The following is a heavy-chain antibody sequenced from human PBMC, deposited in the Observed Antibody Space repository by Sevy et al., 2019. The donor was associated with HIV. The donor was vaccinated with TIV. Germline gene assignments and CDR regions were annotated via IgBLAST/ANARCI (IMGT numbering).Heavy chain of an antibody. D-gene: IGHD6-19*01. Sequence: GESLKISCKGSGYSFTSYWIGWVRQMPGKGLEWMGIIYPGDSDTRYSPSFQGQVTISADKSISTAYLQWSSLKASDTAMYYCARRARYSSGWLPRGWFDPWGQGTLVTVSS. J-gene: IGHJ5*02. V-gene: IGHV5-51*01. CDR2: IYPGDSDT. CDR1: GYSFTSYW. CDR3: ARRARYSSGWLPRGWFDP.